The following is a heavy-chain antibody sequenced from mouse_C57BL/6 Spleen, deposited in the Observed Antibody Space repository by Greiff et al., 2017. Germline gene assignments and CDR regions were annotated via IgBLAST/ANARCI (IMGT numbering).Heavy chain of an antibody. CDR1: GYTFTSYW. CDR2: IDPSDSYT. CDR3: ARWGVPYAMDY. V-gene: IGHV1-69*01. J-gene: IGHJ4*01. D-gene: IGHD5-1*01. Sequence: VQLQQPGAELVMPGASVKLSCKASGYTFTSYWMHWVKQRPGQGLEWIGEIDPSDSYTNYNQKFKGKSTLTVDKSSSTAYMQLSSLTSEDSAVYYCARWGVPYAMDYWGQGTSVTVSS.